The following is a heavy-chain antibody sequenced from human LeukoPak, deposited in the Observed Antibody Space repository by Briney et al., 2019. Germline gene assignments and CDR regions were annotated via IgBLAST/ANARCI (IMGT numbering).Heavy chain of an antibody. CDR1: GGSISSGGYS. CDR2: IYHSGGT. CDR3: ARAYETMILTI. J-gene: IGHJ4*02. V-gene: IGHV4-30-2*01. Sequence: PSETLSLTCAVSGGSISSGGYSWSWIRQPPGKGLEWIGYIYHSGGTYYNPSLKSRVTISVDRSKNQFSLKLSSVTAADTAVYYCARAYETMILTIWGQGTLVTVSS. D-gene: IGHD3-22*01.